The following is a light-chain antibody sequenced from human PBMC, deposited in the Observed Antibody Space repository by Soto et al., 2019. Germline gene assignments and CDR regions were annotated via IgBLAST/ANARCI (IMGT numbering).Light chain of an antibody. V-gene: IGLV2-23*01. J-gene: IGLJ1*01. CDR1: SSDVGSYNL. CDR3: CSYAGSSTYV. Sequence: QSALTQPASVSGSPGQSITIPCTGTSSDVGSYNLVSWYQQHPGKAPKLMIYEDSKRPSGVSNRFSGSKSGNTASLTISGLQAEDEADYYCCSYAGSSTYVFGTGTKLTVL. CDR2: EDS.